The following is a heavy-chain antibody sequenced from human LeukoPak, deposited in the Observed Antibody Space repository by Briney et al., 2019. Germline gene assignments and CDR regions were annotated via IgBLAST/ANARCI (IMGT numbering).Heavy chain of an antibody. D-gene: IGHD1-26*01. CDR2: IYYSGST. J-gene: IGHJ3*02. Sequence: SETLSLTCTVPGGSISSYYWSWIRQPPGKGLEWIGYIYYSGSTNYNPSLKSRVTISVDTSKNQFSLKLSSVTAADTAVYYCARLSRGAFDIWGQGTMVTVSS. CDR3: ARLSRGAFDI. CDR1: GGSISSYY. V-gene: IGHV4-59*08.